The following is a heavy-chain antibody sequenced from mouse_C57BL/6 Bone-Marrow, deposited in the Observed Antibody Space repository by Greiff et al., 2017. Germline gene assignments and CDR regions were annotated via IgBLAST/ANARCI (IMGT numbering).Heavy chain of an antibody. CDR3: AREGVVGYAMDY. D-gene: IGHD1-1*01. CDR2: INPGSGGT. V-gene: IGHV1-54*01. J-gene: IGHJ4*01. CDR1: GYAFTNYL. Sequence: QAQLQQSGAELVRPGTSVKVSCKASGYAFTNYLIEWVQQRPGQGLEWIGVINPGSGGTNYNEKFKGKATLTADKSSSTAYMQLSSLTSEDSAVYFCAREGVVGYAMDYWGQGTSVTVSS.